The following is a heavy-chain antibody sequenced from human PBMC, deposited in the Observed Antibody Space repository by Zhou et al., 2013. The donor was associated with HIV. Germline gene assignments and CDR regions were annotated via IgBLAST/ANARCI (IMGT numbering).Heavy chain of an antibody. J-gene: IGHJ3*02. D-gene: IGHD2-2*01. CDR3: AREGYCSSTSCYEVGDAFDI. CDR1: GGTFSSYA. V-gene: IGHV1-69*13. Sequence: QVQLVQSGAEVKKPGSSVKVSCKASGGTFSSYAISWVRQAPGQGLEWMGRIIPIFGTANYAQKFQGRVTITADESTSTAYMELSSLRSEDTAVYYCAREGYCSSTSCYEVGDAFDIWGQGTLVTVSS. CDR2: IIPIFGTA.